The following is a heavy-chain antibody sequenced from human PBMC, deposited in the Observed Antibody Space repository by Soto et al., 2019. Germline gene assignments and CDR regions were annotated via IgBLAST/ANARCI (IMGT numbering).Heavy chain of an antibody. D-gene: IGHD6-6*01. CDR2: ISSSSSTI. CDR3: ARDGAYSSSYYYGMDV. CDR1: GFTFSSYS. Sequence: GGSLRLSCAASGFTFSSYSMNWVRQAPGKGLEWVSYISSSSSTIYYADSVKGRFTISRDNAKNSLYLQMNSLRDEDTAVYYCARDGAYSSSYYYGMDVWGQGTTVTVSS. V-gene: IGHV3-48*02. J-gene: IGHJ6*02.